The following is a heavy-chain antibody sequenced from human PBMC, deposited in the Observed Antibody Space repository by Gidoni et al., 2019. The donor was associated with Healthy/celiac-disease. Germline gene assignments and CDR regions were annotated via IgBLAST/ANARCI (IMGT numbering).Heavy chain of an antibody. V-gene: IGHV4-34*01. CDR2: INHSGST. CDR3: ASSGDDYWYFDL. J-gene: IGHJ2*01. D-gene: IGHD4-17*01. CDR1: GGSFSGYY. Sequence: QVQLQQWGAGLLKPSETLSLTCAVYGGSFSGYYWSWIRQPPGKGLEWIGEINHSGSTNYNPSLKSRVTISVDTSKNQFPLKLSSVTAADTAVYYCASSGDDYWYFDLWGRGTLVTVSS.